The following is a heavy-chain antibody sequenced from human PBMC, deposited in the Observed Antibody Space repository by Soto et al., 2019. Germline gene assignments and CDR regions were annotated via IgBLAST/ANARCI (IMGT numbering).Heavy chain of an antibody. Sequence: QVQLVESGGGVVQPGRSLRLSCAASGFTFSSYGMHWVRQAPGKGLEWVAVISYDGSNKYYADSVKGRFTISRDNSKNTLYLQMNSLRAEDTAVYYCANIPSVDSPYWYFDLWGRGTLVTVSS. CDR3: ANIPSVDSPYWYFDL. CDR2: ISYDGSNK. D-gene: IGHD3-9*01. J-gene: IGHJ2*01. CDR1: GFTFSSYG. V-gene: IGHV3-30*18.